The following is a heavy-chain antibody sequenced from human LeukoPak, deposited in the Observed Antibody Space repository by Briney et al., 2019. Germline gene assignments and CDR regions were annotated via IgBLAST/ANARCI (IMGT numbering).Heavy chain of an antibody. CDR3: ARVGGVYWNDEGGWFDP. CDR2: IYTSGST. Sequence: PSETLSLTCAVYGGSFSGYYWSWIRQPAGKGLEWIGRIYTSGSTNYNPSLKSRVTISVDTSKNQFSLKLSSVTAADTAVYYCARVGGVYWNDEGGWFDPWGQGTLVTVSS. CDR1: GGSFSGYY. V-gene: IGHV4-59*10. D-gene: IGHD1-1*01. J-gene: IGHJ5*02.